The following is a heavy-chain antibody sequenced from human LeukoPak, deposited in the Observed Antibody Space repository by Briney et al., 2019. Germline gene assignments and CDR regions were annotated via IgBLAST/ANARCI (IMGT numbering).Heavy chain of an antibody. D-gene: IGHD1-14*01. J-gene: IGHJ3*02. CDR3: ARALGRTPDI. CDR2: ISYDGSNK. CDR1: GFTFSSYA. V-gene: IGHV3-30-3*01. Sequence: PGGSLRLSCAASGFTFSSYAMHWVRQAPGKGLEWVAVISYDGSNKYYADSVKGRFTISRDNSKNTLYLQMNSLRAEDTAVYYCARALGRTPDIWGQGTMVTVSS.